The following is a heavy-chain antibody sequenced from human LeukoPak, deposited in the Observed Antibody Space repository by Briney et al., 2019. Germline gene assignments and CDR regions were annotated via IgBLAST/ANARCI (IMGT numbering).Heavy chain of an antibody. CDR1: GYSFTTSW. J-gene: IGHJ4*02. CDR2: IYPGDSDT. Sequence: GGSLKISCKGSGYSFTTSWIGWVRQMPGKGLEWMGIIYPGDSDTRYSPSFQGQVTISADKSISTVYLQWSSLKASDTAMYYCARPMTTVVSPLDYWGQGTLVTVSS. V-gene: IGHV5-51*01. CDR3: ARPMTTVVSPLDY. D-gene: IGHD4-23*01.